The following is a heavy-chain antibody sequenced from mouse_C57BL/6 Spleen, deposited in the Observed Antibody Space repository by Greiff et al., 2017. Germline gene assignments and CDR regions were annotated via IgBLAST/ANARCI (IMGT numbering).Heavy chain of an antibody. V-gene: IGHV1-82*01. J-gene: IGHJ2*01. CDR3: ARENDPGDYFDY. D-gene: IGHD2-3*01. CDR1: GYAFSSSW. CDR2: IYPGDGDT. Sequence: QVQLMQSGPELVKPGASVTISCKASGYAFSSSWMNWVKQRPGQGLEWIGRIYPGDGDTNYNGKFKGKATLTADKSSSTAYRQLSSLPSEDSAVYFCARENDPGDYFDYWGQGTTLTVSS.